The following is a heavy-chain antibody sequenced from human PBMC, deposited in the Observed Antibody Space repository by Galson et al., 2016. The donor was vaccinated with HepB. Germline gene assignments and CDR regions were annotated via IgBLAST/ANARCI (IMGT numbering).Heavy chain of an antibody. Sequence: SVKVSCKASGGTFSSRPINWVRQAPGQGLEWMGGIIPIFATANSAQKFQGRVTITADESTTTAYMELSSLRSEDTAVYYCARPLRSYFDSSGYVSAFDIWGQGTIVTVSS. CDR1: GGTFSSRP. CDR2: IIPIFATA. CDR3: ARPLRSYFDSSGYVSAFDI. D-gene: IGHD3-22*01. V-gene: IGHV1-69*13. J-gene: IGHJ3*02.